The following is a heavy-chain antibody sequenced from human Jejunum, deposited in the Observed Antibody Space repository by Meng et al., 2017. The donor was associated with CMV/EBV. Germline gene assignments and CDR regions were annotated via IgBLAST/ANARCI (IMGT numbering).Heavy chain of an antibody. Sequence: QVRLLGLGGVVVPPGRPLRLSRAASGFSITAYPMHWVRRVPGKGLEWVTVDGNNKNYADSVKGRFTISRDNSRNTLDLQMDSLRTEDTAIYYCARENLELQGTVDYWGQGTLVTVSS. J-gene: IGHJ4*02. CDR1: GFSITAYP. CDR2: DGNNK. D-gene: IGHD1-7*01. CDR3: ARENLELQGTVDY. V-gene: IGHV3-30*03.